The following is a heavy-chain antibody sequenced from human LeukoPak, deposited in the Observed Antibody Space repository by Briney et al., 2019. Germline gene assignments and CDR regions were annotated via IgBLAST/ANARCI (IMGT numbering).Heavy chain of an antibody. J-gene: IGHJ3*02. CDR3: AQTAGYLDKDAFDI. CDR1: GYTFTGYY. CDR2: INPNSGGT. V-gene: IGHV1-2*02. D-gene: IGHD3-9*01. Sequence: ASVEVSCKASGYTFTGYYMHWVRQAPGQGLEWMGWINPNSGGTNYAQKFQGRVTMTRDTSISTAYMELSRLRSDDTAVYYCAQTAGYLDKDAFDIWGQGTMVTVSS.